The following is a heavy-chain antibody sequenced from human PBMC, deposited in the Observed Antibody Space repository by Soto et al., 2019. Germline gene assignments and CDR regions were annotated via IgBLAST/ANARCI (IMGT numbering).Heavy chain of an antibody. CDR1: GGSISGSY. Sequence: ASETLSLTCSVSGGSISGSYWSWIRQPPGKGLEWIGEINHSGSTNYNPSLKSRVTISVDTSKSQFSLKLSSVTAADTAVYYCARALGPTVTIYYYYGMDVWGQGTTVTVSS. CDR2: INHSGST. CDR3: ARALGPTVTIYYYYGMDV. D-gene: IGHD4-4*01. V-gene: IGHV4-34*01. J-gene: IGHJ6*02.